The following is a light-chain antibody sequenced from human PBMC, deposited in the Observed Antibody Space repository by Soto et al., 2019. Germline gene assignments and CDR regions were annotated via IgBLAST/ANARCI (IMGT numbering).Light chain of an antibody. CDR2: GAS. J-gene: IGKJ1*01. CDR1: QSVSSNY. CDR3: HQYGGSPTWT. Sequence: EIVLTQSPGTLSLSPGERATLSCRASQSVSSNYLAWYQQKPGQATRLLMYGASNRATGIPDRFSGSGSGTELSLPISRLEAEDFSVYYCHQYGGSPTWTFGQGTKVENK. V-gene: IGKV3-20*01.